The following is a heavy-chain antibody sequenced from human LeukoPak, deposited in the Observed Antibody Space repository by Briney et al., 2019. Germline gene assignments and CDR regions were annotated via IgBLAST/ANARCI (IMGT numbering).Heavy chain of an antibody. CDR1: GGSISSSSYY. J-gene: IGHJ5*02. CDR3: ARISPLPISRLWFDP. D-gene: IGHD2-2*01. V-gene: IGHV4-39*01. CDR2: IYYSGSS. Sequence: SETLSLTCTVSGGSISSSSYYWGWIRQPPGKGLEWIGNIYYSGSSYYNPSLKSRVTISVDTSKNQFSLKLRSVTAADTAMYYCARISPLPISRLWFDPWGQGTLVTVSS.